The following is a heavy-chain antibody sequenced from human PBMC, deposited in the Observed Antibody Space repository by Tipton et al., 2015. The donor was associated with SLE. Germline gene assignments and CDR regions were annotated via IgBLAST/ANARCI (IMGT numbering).Heavy chain of an antibody. J-gene: IGHJ4*02. CDR3: ARRHYSGPFDS. CDR2: TSKSGST. V-gene: IGHV4-31*03. Sequence: TLSLTCTVSGGSISSDDYYWTWIRQHPGKGLEWIGYTSKSGSTYYTPSLKSRVTISVDTSKNQFSLKLTSVTAADTAVYYCARRHYSGPFDSWGQGTLVTVSS. D-gene: IGHD5-12*01. CDR1: GGSISSDDYY.